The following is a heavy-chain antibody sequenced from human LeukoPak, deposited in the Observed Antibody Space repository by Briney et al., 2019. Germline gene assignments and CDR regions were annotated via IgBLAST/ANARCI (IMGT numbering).Heavy chain of an antibody. V-gene: IGHV3-23*01. CDR3: ARRGLGGYRLAAAEYFQH. D-gene: IGHD6-13*01. J-gene: IGHJ1*01. Sequence: RTGGSLRLSCAASGFTFSSYAMSWVRQAPGKGLEWVSAISGSGGSTYYADSVKGRFTISRDNSKNTLYLQMNSLRAEDTAVYYCARRGLGGYRLAAAEYFQHWGQGTLVTVSS. CDR1: GFTFSSYA. CDR2: ISGSGGST.